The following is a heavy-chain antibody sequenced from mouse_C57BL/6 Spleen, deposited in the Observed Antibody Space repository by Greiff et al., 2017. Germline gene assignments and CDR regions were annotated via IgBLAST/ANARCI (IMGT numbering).Heavy chain of an antibody. CDR3: ARFDGNYIYAMDY. V-gene: IGHV1-82*01. J-gene: IGHJ4*01. D-gene: IGHD2-1*01. Sequence: VMLVESGPELVKPGASVQISCKASGYAFSSSWMNWVKQRPGKGLEWIGRIYPGDGDTNYNGKFKGKATLTADKSSSTAYMQLSSLTSEDSAVYFCARFDGNYIYAMDYWGQGTSVTVSS. CDR1: GYAFSSSW. CDR2: IYPGDGDT.